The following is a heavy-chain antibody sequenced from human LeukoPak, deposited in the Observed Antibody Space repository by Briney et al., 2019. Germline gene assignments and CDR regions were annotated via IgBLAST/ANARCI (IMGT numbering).Heavy chain of an antibody. CDR2: IWYDGSNK. CDR1: GFTFSSYG. J-gene: IGHJ4*02. V-gene: IGHV3-33*01. Sequence: GGSLRLSCAASGFTFSSYGMHWVRQAPGKGLEWVAVIWYDGSNKYYADSVKGRFTISRDNSKNTLYLQMNGLRAEDTAVYYCARDKGSSTNLLDYWGQGTLVTVSS. CDR3: ARDKGSSTNLLDY. D-gene: IGHD2-2*01.